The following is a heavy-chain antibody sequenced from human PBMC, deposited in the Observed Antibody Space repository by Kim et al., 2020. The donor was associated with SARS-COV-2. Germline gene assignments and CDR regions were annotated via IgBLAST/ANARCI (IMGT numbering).Heavy chain of an antibody. CDR1: GYTFTSHA. CDR2: INGGNAEA. V-gene: IGHV1-3*01. Sequence: ASVKVSCKASGYTFTSHAIHWVRQAPGQRPEWMGWINGGNAEARYSQTSQGRATFTRDTSATTVYLEMSTLSSEDTAVYYCARATYNSGIPTYAMDVWGQGTTVTVSS. J-gene: IGHJ6*02. D-gene: IGHD1-1*01. CDR3: ARATYNSGIPTYAMDV.